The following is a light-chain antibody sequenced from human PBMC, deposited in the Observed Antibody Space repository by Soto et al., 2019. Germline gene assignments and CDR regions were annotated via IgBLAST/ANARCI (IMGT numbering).Light chain of an antibody. CDR2: DNN. Sequence: QSVLTQPPSVSAAPGQKVTISCSGSSSNIGNNYVSWYQQLPGTAPKLLIYDNNKRPSGIPDRFSGSKSGTSATLGITGLQTGDEADYYCGTWDSSLSALVFGGGNKLTVL. V-gene: IGLV1-51*01. CDR1: SSNIGNNY. J-gene: IGLJ2*01. CDR3: GTWDSSLSALV.